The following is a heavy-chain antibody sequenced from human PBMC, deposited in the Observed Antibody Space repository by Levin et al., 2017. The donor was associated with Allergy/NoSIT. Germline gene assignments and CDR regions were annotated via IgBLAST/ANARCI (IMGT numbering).Heavy chain of an antibody. CDR1: GGSVCSGSYY. CDR2: IYYSGST. Sequence: SQTLSLTCTVSGGSVCSGSYYWSWIRQPPGKGLEWIGYIYYSGSTNYNPSLKSRVTISVDTSKNQFSLKLSSVTAADTAVYYCARGGIAAAGPPSRAFDYWGQGTLVTVSS. CDR3: ARGGIAAAGPPSRAFDY. V-gene: IGHV4-61*01. J-gene: IGHJ4*02. D-gene: IGHD6-13*01.